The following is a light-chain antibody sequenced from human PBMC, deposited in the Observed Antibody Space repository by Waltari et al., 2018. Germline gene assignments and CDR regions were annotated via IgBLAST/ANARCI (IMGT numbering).Light chain of an antibody. CDR3: STWDDRLTGVV. J-gene: IGLJ2*01. V-gene: IGLV1-44*01. CDR1: NSNIRSNT. CDR2: SNN. Sequence: QSVLAQPPSASGTPGQRITISCSGSNSNIRSNTVNWYQQVPGTAPSLLIYSNNHRPSGVPDRFSASKSGSSAALAIYGLHSEDEADYYCSTWDDRLTGVVFGGGTKVTVL.